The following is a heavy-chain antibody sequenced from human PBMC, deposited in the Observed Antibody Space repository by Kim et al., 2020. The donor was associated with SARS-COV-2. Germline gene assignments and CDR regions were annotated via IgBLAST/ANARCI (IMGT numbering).Heavy chain of an antibody. CDR3: TLGKGGY. V-gene: IGHV3-73*01. D-gene: IGHD7-27*01. Sequence: NSIATADAASVKGRFTISRDDSKNTAYLQMSSLKTEDTAVYYCTLGKGGYWGQGTLVTVSS. CDR2: NSIAT. J-gene: IGHJ4*02.